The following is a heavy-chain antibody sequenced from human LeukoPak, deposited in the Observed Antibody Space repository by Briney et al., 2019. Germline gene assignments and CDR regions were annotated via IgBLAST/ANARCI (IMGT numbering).Heavy chain of an antibody. CDR1: GYTFSAYY. CDR2: INPNNGDT. Sequence: ASVKVSCKASGYTFSAYYIHWVRQAPGHGLEWMGWINPNNGDTVYAQRFQGRVTMTRDTSISTAYMELTGLSFDDTAVYYCARFLFGTKFCFDFWGQGTLVTVSS. J-gene: IGHJ4*02. CDR3: ARFLFGTKFCFDF. V-gene: IGHV1-2*02. D-gene: IGHD1-7*01.